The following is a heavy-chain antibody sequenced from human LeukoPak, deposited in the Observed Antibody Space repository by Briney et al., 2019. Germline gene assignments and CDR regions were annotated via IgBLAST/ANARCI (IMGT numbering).Heavy chain of an antibody. Sequence: SETLSLTCTVSGGSISSYYWSWIRQPAGKGLEWIGRIYTSWSTNYNPSLKSRVTMSVDTSKNQFSLKLSSVTAADTAVYYCAIVSAAGRAFDYWGQGTLVTVSS. D-gene: IGHD6-13*01. J-gene: IGHJ4*02. V-gene: IGHV4-4*07. CDR3: AIVSAAGRAFDY. CDR1: GGSISSYY. CDR2: IYTSWST.